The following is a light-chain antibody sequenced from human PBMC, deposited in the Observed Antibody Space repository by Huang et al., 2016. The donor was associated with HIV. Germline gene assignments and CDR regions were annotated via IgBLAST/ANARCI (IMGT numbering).Light chain of an antibody. CDR2: WAS. J-gene: IGKJ2*01. CDR3: HQYYDTPYS. Sequence: DIVMTQSPDSLAVSLGERATINCKSSQTVLDSSNNKNYLAWYQQKPGQPPKLLIDWASSRCSGVPDRIRGSGCGTDFTLTTSSLQAEDVAVYYCHQYYDTPYSFGQGTKLEIK. CDR1: QTVLDSSNNKNY. V-gene: IGKV4-1*01.